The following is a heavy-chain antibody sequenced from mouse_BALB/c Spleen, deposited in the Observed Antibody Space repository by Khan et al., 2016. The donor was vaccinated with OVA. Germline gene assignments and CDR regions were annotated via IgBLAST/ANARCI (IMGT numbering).Heavy chain of an antibody. V-gene: IGHV9-3-1*01. CDR1: GYTFTNYG. Sequence: LKESGETVKIPCKASGYTFTNYGMNWVKQAPGNGLQWMGWINTYTGEPTYADDFKGRFAFSLETSASTAYLQINNLKNEDTATYFCARPPYVSYVMVYWGQGTSVTVSS. CDR2: INTYTGEP. D-gene: IGHD1-1*01. J-gene: IGHJ4*01. CDR3: ARPPYVSYVMVY.